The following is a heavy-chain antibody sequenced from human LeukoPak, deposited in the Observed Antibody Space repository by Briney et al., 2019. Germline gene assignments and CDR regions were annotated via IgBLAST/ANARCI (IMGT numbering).Heavy chain of an antibody. J-gene: IGHJ4*02. CDR3: ARVFQYYGDYSSPH. V-gene: IGHV3-21*01. CDR1: GFTFSDYS. CDR2: ISSSSSYI. Sequence: GGSLRLSCAASGFTFSDYSMNWVRQAPGKGLEWVSSISSSSSYIYYADSVKGRFTISRDNAKNSLYLQMNSLRAEDTAVYYCARVFQYYGDYSSPHWGQGTLVTVSS. D-gene: IGHD4-17*01.